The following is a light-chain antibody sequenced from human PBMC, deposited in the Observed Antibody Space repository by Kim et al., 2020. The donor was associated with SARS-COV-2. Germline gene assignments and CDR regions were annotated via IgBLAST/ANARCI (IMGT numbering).Light chain of an antibody. CDR3: MQETLWPYT. CDR2: KIS. Sequence: RSSRSDQASVYSDGNILLNWLKQRPGQSPRRLIYKISEGDSGAPDICRGSVSDTYFTLKSSRVEADDVGIYYCMQETLWPYTFGQGNKLEI. CDR1: QASVYSDGNIL. J-gene: IGKJ2*01. V-gene: IGKV2-30*01.